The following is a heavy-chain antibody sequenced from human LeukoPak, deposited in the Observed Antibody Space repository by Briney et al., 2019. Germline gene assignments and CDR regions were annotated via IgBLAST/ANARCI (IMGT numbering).Heavy chain of an antibody. V-gene: IGHV3-53*01. CDR3: ATYIRRPPGMDV. D-gene: IGHD2-15*01. Sequence: GGSLRLSCAASGFTVSSNYMSWVRQAPGKGLEWVSVIYSGGSTYYADSVKGRFTISTDNSKNTVYLQMNSLRAEDTALYFCATYIRRPPGMDVWGQGTTVTVSS. CDR2: IYSGGST. J-gene: IGHJ6*02. CDR1: GFTVSSNY.